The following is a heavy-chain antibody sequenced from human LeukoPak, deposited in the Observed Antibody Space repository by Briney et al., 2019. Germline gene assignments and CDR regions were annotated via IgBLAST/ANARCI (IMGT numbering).Heavy chain of an antibody. D-gene: IGHD6-13*01. CDR1: GYTFTSYY. CDR2: INPSGGST. CDR3: AGDRGSSWNYYYGMDV. V-gene: IGHV1-46*01. J-gene: IGHJ6*02. Sequence: VASVKVSCKASGYTFTSYYMHWVRQAPEQGLEWMGIINPSGGSTSYAQKFQGRVTMTRDTSTSTVYMELSSLRSEDTAVYYCAGDRGSSWNYYYGMDVWGQGTTVTVSS.